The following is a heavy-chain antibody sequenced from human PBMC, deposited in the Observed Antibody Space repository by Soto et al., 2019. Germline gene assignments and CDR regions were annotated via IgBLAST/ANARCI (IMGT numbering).Heavy chain of an antibody. D-gene: IGHD6-13*01. CDR3: ASGLGSRGRNSPWDAFDI. CDR2: IYYSGST. Sequence: SETLSITCTVSGGSIGSGGYYWSLIRQHPGKGLEWVGYIYYSGSTYYNPSLKSRVTISVDTSKNQFSLKLSSVTAADTVVYYCASGLGSRGRNSPWDAFDICGQGIMVTVSS. J-gene: IGHJ3*02. CDR1: GGSIGSGGYY. V-gene: IGHV4-31*03.